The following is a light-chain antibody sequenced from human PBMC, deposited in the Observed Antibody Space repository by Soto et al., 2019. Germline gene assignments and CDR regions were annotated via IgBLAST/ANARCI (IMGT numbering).Light chain of an antibody. CDR2: WAS. CDR3: QQYYSTPYT. Sequence: DIVMIQSPDSLAVSLGERATINCKSSQNVLHSSNNENYLAWFQQKPGQPPKLLIYWASTRESGVPDRFSGSGSGTDFTLTISSLQAEDVAVYYCQQYYSTPYTFGQGTKLEIK. CDR1: QNVLHSSNNENY. V-gene: IGKV4-1*01. J-gene: IGKJ2*01.